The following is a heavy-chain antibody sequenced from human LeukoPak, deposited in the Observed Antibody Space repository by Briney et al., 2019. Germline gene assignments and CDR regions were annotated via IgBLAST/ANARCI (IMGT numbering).Heavy chain of an antibody. V-gene: IGHV1-8*03. D-gene: IGHD3-22*01. CDR2: MNPNSGNT. CDR1: GYTFTGYY. J-gene: IGHJ3*02. Sequence: EASVKVSCKASGYTFTGYYVHWVRQAPGQGLEWMGWMNPNSGNTGYAQKFQGRVTITRNTSISTAYMELSSLRSEDTAVYYCARGEMDYDSSGYYPEDAFDIWGQGTMVTVSS. CDR3: ARGEMDYDSSGYYPEDAFDI.